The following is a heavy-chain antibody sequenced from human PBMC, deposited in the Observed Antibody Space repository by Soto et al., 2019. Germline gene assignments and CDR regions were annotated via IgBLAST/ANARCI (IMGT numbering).Heavy chain of an antibody. CDR1: GGSISSYY. CDR3: ASLQNWFDP. J-gene: IGHJ5*02. Sequence: QVQLQESGPGLVKPSETLSLTCTVSGGSISSYYWSWIRQPPGKGLEWIGYSYYSGSPNYNPSHMRRVTVSVNTSKNQFSLQLSSVIAGDTAVYYCASLQNWFDPWGQGTLVTVSS. V-gene: IGHV4-59*01. CDR2: SYYSGSP.